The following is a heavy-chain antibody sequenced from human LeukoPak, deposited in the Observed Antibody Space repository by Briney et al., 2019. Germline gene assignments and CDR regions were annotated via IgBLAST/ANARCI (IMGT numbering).Heavy chain of an antibody. CDR2: VNQDESAK. CDR1: GFTFSRYW. D-gene: IGHD3-3*01. Sequence: GGSLRLSCAASGFTFSRYWMSWVRQAPGKGLEWVASVNQDESAKFYVDSVKGRFTISRDNSKNTLYLQMNSLRAEDTALYYCAKDGLRFLEWFDPWGQGTLVTVSS. J-gene: IGHJ5*02. CDR3: AKDGLRFLEWFDP. V-gene: IGHV3-7*03.